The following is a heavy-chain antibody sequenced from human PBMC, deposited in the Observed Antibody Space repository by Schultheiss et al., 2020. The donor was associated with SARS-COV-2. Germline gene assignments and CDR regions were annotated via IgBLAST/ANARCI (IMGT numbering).Heavy chain of an antibody. J-gene: IGHJ4*02. V-gene: IGHV4-34*01. D-gene: IGHD2-2*01. Sequence: GSLRLSCAVYGGSFSGYYWSWIRQPPGKGLEWIGEINHSGSTNYNPSLKSRVTISVDTSKNQFSLKLSSVTAADTAVYYCARAGTYCSSTSCYSTQIYYFDYWGQGTLVTVSS. CDR1: GGSFSGYY. CDR2: INHSGST. CDR3: ARAGTYCSSTSCYSTQIYYFDY.